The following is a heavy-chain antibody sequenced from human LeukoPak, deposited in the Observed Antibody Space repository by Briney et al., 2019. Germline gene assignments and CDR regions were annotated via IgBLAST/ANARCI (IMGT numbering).Heavy chain of an antibody. J-gene: IGHJ3*02. Sequence: ASVKVSCKASGYTFTSYDIDWVRQATGQGLEWMGWMNPNSGNTGYAQKFQGRVTMTRNTSISTAYMELSSLRSEDTAVYYCARDAGRVTIRAFDIWGQGTMVTVSS. CDR1: GYTFTSYD. D-gene: IGHD3-9*01. V-gene: IGHV1-8*01. CDR3: ARDAGRVTIRAFDI. CDR2: MNPNSGNT.